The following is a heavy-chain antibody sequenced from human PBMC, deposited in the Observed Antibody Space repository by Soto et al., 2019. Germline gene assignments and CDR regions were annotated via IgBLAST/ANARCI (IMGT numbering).Heavy chain of an antibody. CDR3: ARDGDYFSRHF. CDR2: IIPILGLP. CDR1: GGTFSSYP. D-gene: IGHD4-17*01. J-gene: IGHJ3*01. Sequence: QVHLMQSGTEVKKPGSSVKVSCKASGGTFSSYPISWVRQAPGQGLEWMGRIIPILGLPNYGQKFQGRVTISADRSTSTAYLELSNLRSQDTAVYYCARDGDYFSRHFLGQWTVVAVSS. V-gene: IGHV1-69*04.